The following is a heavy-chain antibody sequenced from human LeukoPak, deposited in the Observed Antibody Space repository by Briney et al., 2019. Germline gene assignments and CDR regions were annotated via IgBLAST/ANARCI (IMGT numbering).Heavy chain of an antibody. CDR3: ARHPHYYFDNSAR. Sequence: SETLSLTCTVSGDSVRTSNSYWGWIRQPPGKGLEWTKAMYNSGKPYYNPSLKSRVTISVDTSKNQLSLRLSSVTAADTAVYYCARHPHYYFDNSARWGQGTLVTVSS. V-gene: IGHV4-39*01. D-gene: IGHD3-22*01. CDR1: GDSVRTSNSY. J-gene: IGHJ4*02. CDR2: MYNSGKP.